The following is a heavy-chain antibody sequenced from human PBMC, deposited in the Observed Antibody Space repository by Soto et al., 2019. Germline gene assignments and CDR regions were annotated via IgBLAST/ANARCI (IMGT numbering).Heavy chain of an antibody. Sequence: EASVKVSCKASGYTFTSYDINWVRQATGQGLEWMGWMNPNNGNTNYAQKFQGRVIMTTDTSTNTAYMELRSLRSDDTAIYYCTREGSAPYYYYGMDAWGQGTTVTVSS. D-gene: IGHD3-10*01. CDR2: MNPNNGNT. J-gene: IGHJ6*02. V-gene: IGHV1-8*01. CDR1: GYTFTSYD. CDR3: TREGSAPYYYYGMDA.